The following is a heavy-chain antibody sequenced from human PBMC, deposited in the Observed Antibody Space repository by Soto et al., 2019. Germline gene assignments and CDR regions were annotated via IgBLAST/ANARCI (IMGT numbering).Heavy chain of an antibody. CDR2: INHSGSA. J-gene: IGHJ2*01. V-gene: IGHV4-34*01. CDR3: AREVPARYFDL. D-gene: IGHD3-10*01. Sequence: QVRLQQWGAGLLKPSETLPLTCAVYGGSFSDYYWSWVRQPPGQGLEWIGEINHSGSANYNPSLKTRVTISVDTSKNQFSLKLNSVNAADTAVYYCAREVPARYFDLWGRGTPVTVSS. CDR1: GGSFSDYY.